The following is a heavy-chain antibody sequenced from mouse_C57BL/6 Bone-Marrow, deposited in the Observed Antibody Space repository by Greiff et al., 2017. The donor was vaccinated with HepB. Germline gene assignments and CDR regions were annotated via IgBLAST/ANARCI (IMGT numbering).Heavy chain of an antibody. V-gene: IGHV14-4*01. D-gene: IGHD1-1*01. Sequence: VQLQQSGAELVRPGASVKLSCTASGFNFKDYYMHWVKQRPEQGLEWIGWIDPENGDTEYASKFQGKATITAATSSNTAYLQLSSLTSEDTAVCYCTTDGSSWGDYWGQGTAVTVSS. CDR3: TTDGSSWGDY. CDR2: IDPENGDT. J-gene: IGHJ4*01. CDR1: GFNFKDYY.